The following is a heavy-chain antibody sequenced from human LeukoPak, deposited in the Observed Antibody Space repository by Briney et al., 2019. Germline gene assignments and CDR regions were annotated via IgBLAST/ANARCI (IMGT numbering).Heavy chain of an antibody. J-gene: IGHJ3*02. CDR3: AGGRRTEGFRPNAFDI. Sequence: ASVKVSCKASGYTFTSYAMNWVRQAPGQGLEWMGWINTNTGNPTYAQGFTGRFVFSLDTSVSTAYLQISSLKAEDTAVYYCAGGRRTEGFRPNAFDIWGQGTMVTVSS. V-gene: IGHV7-4-1*02. D-gene: IGHD1/OR15-1a*01. CDR1: GYTFTSYA. CDR2: INTNTGNP.